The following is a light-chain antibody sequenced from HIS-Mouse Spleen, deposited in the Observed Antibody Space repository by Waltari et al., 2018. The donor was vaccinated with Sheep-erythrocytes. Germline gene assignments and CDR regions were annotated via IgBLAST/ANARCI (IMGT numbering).Light chain of an antibody. CDR3: QQYYSTPRY. CDR1: QSVLYSSNNKNY. CDR2: WAS. V-gene: IGKV4-1*01. J-gene: IGKJ4*01. Sequence: DIVMTQSPDSLAVSLGERATINFKSSQSVLYSSNNKNYLAWYQQKPGQPPKLLIYWASTRESGVPDRFSGSGSGTDFTLTISSLQAEDVAVYYCQQYYSTPRYFGGGTKVEIK.